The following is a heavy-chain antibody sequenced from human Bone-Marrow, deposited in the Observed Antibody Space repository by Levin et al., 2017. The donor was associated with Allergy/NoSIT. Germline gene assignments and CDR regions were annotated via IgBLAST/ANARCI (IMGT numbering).Heavy chain of an antibody. J-gene: IGHJ3*02. V-gene: IGHV3-66*01. D-gene: IGHD2-2*01. CDR1: GFTVSSNY. CDR3: ATDRAYCSNTTCYLPDAFDI. Sequence: GGSLRRSCVASGFTVSSNYMNWVRQAPGKGLEWVSVIYSGGSTYYADSVKGRFTISRDNSKNTLYLQMSSLRAEDTAVYYCATDRAYCSNTTCYLPDAFDIWGQGTMVTVSS. CDR2: IYSGGST.